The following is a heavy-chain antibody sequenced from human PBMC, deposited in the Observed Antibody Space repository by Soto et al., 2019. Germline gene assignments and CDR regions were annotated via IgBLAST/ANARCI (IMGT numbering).Heavy chain of an antibody. CDR3: ARDRAPAPYYGMDV. CDR1: GYTFTSYS. Sequence: GASVKVSCKASGYTFTSYSMHWVRQAPGQRLEWMGWINAGNGNTKYSQKFQGRVTITRDTSASTAYMELSSLRSEDTAVYYCARDRAPAPYYGMDVWGQGTTVTVS. CDR2: INAGNGNT. D-gene: IGHD6-25*01. J-gene: IGHJ6*02. V-gene: IGHV1-3*01.